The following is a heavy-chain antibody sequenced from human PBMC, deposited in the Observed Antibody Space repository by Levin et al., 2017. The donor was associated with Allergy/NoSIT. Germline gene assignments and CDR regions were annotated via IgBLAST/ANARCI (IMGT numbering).Heavy chain of an antibody. Sequence: ASVKVSCKASGYTFTSYAMHWVRQAPGQRLEWMGWINAGNGNTKYSQKFQGRVTITRDTSASTAYMELSSLRSEDTAVYYCARGVYDYVWGSYRYTGSFDYWGQGTLVTVSS. V-gene: IGHV1-3*01. CDR3: ARGVYDYVWGSYRYTGSFDY. CDR1: GYTFTSYA. CDR2: INAGNGNT. D-gene: IGHD3-16*02. J-gene: IGHJ4*02.